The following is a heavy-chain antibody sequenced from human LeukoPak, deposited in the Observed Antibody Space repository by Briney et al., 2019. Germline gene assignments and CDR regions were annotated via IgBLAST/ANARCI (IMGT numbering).Heavy chain of an antibody. CDR1: GFTFSSYA. Sequence: GGSLRLSCSASGFTFSSYAMHWVRQAPGKGLEYVSAISSNGGSTYYADSVKGRFTISRDNSKNTLYLQMSSLRAEDTAVYYCARAGDTAKYYFDYWGQGTLVTVSS. CDR3: ARAGDTAKYYFDY. CDR2: ISSNGGST. V-gene: IGHV3-64D*06. D-gene: IGHD5-18*01. J-gene: IGHJ4*02.